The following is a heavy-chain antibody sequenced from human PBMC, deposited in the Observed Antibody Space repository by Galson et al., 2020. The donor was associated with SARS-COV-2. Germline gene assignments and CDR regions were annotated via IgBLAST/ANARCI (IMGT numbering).Heavy chain of an antibody. CDR2: ISGSAGKT. Sequence: GESLKIYCAASGFTFSTYAMKWVRQAPGKGLECVSGISGSAGKTYYADSVKGRFSISRDNSKNTLYLQMNSLRVEDTAIYYCARASGSYYLGYYDHWGQGTLVTVSS. J-gene: IGHJ4*02. CDR3: ARASGSYYLGYYDH. V-gene: IGHV3-23*01. CDR1: GFTFSTYA. D-gene: IGHD3-10*01.